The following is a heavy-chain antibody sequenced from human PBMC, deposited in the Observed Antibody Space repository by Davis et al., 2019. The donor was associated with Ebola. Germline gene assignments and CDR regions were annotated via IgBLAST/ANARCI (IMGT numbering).Heavy chain of an antibody. V-gene: IGHV3-74*01. CDR3: ARVLRYFDCPED. CDR1: GFTFSTYW. D-gene: IGHD3-9*01. CDR2: INSDGSST. J-gene: IGHJ4*02. Sequence: GESLKISCAASGFTFSTYWMHWVRQAPGKGLVWVSRINSDGSSTTYADSVKGRFTISRDNSKNTLYLQMNSLRAEDTAVYYCARVLRYFDCPEDWGQGTLVTVSS.